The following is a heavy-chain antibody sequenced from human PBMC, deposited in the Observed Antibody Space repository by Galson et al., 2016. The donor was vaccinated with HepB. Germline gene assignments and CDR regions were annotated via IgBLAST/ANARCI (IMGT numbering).Heavy chain of an antibody. J-gene: IGHJ4*02. CDR1: GGNFRIYA. Sequence: SVKVSCKASGGNFRIYAISWVRQAPGQGLEWMGQIIPIFGTTNYAQKFQGRVTITADESTNTAYIELNSLRSDDTAVYYCARSFSCGGDCYFGLDYWGQDALVIVSS. D-gene: IGHD2-21*02. CDR2: IIPIFGTT. CDR3: ARSFSCGGDCYFGLDY. V-gene: IGHV1-69*13.